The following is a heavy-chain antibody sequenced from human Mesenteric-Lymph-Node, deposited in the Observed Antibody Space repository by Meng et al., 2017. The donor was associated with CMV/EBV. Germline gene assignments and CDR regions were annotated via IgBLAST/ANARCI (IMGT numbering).Heavy chain of an antibody. D-gene: IGHD3-16*01. J-gene: IGHJ4*02. Sequence: GESLKISCAASGFTFSSYWMSWVRQAPGKGLEWVANIKQDGSEKYYVDSVKGRFTISRDNAKNSLYLQMNSLRAEDTAVYYCARWGRPFGYFDYWGQGTLVTVSS. CDR3: ARWGRPFGYFDY. CDR1: GFTFSSYW. V-gene: IGHV3-7*01. CDR2: IKQDGSEK.